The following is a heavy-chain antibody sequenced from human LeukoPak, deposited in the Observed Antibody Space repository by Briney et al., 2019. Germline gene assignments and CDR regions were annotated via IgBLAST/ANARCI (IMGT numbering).Heavy chain of an antibody. V-gene: IGHV1-2*02. Sequence: GASVKVSCTASGYTFTAYYMHWVRQAPGQGLEWMGWINPNTGGTNYAQKSQGRVTMTRATSISTAYMELSSLTSDDTAVYYCARDDSFQFDSWGQGTLVTVSS. CDR3: ARDDSFQFDS. D-gene: IGHD5-18*01. CDR1: GYTFTAYY. J-gene: IGHJ4*02. CDR2: INPNTGGT.